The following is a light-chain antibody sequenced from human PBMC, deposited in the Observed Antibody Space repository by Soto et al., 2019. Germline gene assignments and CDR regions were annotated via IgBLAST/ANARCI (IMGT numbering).Light chain of an antibody. CDR2: DVS. J-gene: IGLJ1*01. CDR3: SSYTSSSTLPSYV. CDR1: SSDVGGYNY. V-gene: IGLV2-14*01. Sequence: QSVLTQSASVSGSPGQSITISCTGTSSDVGGYNYVSWYQQHPGKAPKLMIYDVSNRPSGVSNRFSGSKSGNTASLTISGLQAEDEADYYCSSYTSSSTLPSYVFGTGTKVTVL.